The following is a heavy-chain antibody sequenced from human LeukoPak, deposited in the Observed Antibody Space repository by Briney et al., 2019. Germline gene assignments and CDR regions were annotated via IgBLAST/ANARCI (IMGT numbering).Heavy chain of an antibody. CDR2: INWNGGST. D-gene: IGHD6-13*01. Sequence: PGGSLRLSCAASGFTFDDYGMSWVRQAPGKGLEWVSGINWNGGSTGYADSVKGRFTISRDNAKNSLYLQMNSLRAEDTALYHCARDREGSLAAAGTDAFDIWGQGTMVTVSS. V-gene: IGHV3-20*01. J-gene: IGHJ3*02. CDR1: GFTFDDYG. CDR3: ARDREGSLAAAGTDAFDI.